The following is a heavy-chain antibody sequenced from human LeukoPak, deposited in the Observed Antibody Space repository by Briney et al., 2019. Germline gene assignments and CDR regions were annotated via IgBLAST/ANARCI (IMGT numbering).Heavy chain of an antibody. Sequence: ASVKVSCKTSVYTFTDYYLHWVRQAPGQGLEWMGWINPNSGGTTFAQKFQGRVTMSRDTSITTAYMDLRGLKSDDTAVYFCARATYRSTSWHGYYFDYWGQGALVTVSS. CDR1: VYTFTDYY. CDR3: ARATYRSTSWHGYYFDY. J-gene: IGHJ4*02. V-gene: IGHV1-2*02. CDR2: INPNSGGT. D-gene: IGHD6-13*01.